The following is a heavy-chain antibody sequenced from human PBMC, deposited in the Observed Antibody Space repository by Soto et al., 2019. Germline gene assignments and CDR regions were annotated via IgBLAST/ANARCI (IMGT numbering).Heavy chain of an antibody. J-gene: IGHJ5*02. CDR3: ARGSDSSGYYNWFDP. Sequence: QVQLQESGPGLVKPSETLSLTCTVSGGSISSYYWSWIRQPPGKGLEWIGYIYYSGSTNYNPSLKSLVTISVDTSKNQFSLKLSSVTAADTAVYYCARGSDSSGYYNWFDPWGQGTLVTVSS. V-gene: IGHV4-59*01. D-gene: IGHD3-22*01. CDR1: GGSISSYY. CDR2: IYYSGST.